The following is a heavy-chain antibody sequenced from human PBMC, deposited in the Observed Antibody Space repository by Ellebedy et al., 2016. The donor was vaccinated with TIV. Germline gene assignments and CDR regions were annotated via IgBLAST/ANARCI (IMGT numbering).Heavy chain of an antibody. J-gene: IGHJ4*02. Sequence: GESLKISXQASGYSFTSYWIGWVRQMPGKGLEWMGIIFPDDSDTRYSPSFQGQVTISADKSISTAYLQWSSLKASDTAMYYCARLNYDAGGFVWGQGTLVTVSS. CDR2: IFPDDSDT. D-gene: IGHD3-22*01. CDR1: GYSFTSYW. V-gene: IGHV5-51*01. CDR3: ARLNYDAGGFV.